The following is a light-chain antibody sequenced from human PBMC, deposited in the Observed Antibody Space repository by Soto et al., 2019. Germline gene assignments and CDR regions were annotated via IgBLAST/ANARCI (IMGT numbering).Light chain of an antibody. CDR2: DVS. V-gene: IGLV2-11*01. J-gene: IGLJ1*01. CDR1: SSDVGGYNY. CDR3: CSYAGSYTRYV. Sequence: QSVLTQPRSVSGSPGQSVTISCTGTSSDVGGYNYVSWYQQHPGKAPKLMIYDVSKRPSGVPDRFSGSKSGNTVSLTISGLQAEDEADYYCCSYAGSYTRYVFGTGTKVTVL.